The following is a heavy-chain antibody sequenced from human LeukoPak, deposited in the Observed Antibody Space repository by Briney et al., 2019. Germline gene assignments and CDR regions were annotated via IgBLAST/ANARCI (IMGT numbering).Heavy chain of an antibody. CDR3: ARVLTDYFDY. CDR2: ISSSGSTI. J-gene: IGHJ4*02. D-gene: IGHD4/OR15-4a*01. V-gene: IGHV3-48*01. CDR1: GFTFSSYG. Sequence: GGSLRLSCAASGFTFSSYGMSWVRQAPGKGLEWVSYISSSGSTIYYADSVKGRFTISRDNSKNTLYLQMTSLRPEDTAVYYCARVLTDYFDYWGQGNLVTVSS.